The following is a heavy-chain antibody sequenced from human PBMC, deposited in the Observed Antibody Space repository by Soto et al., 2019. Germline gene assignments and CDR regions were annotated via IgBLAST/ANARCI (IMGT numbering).Heavy chain of an antibody. CDR3: ARGLGYCSGGSCYSILEYFQH. Sequence: EVQLLESGGGLVQPGGSLRLSCAASGFTFSSYAMSWVRQAPGKGLEWVSAISGSGGSTYYAASVKGRFTISRDNSENTLYLQMISRRAEDTAVYYCARGLGYCSGGSCYSILEYFQHWGQGTLVTVSS. CDR1: GFTFSSYA. D-gene: IGHD2-15*01. CDR2: ISGSGGST. J-gene: IGHJ1*01. V-gene: IGHV3-23*01.